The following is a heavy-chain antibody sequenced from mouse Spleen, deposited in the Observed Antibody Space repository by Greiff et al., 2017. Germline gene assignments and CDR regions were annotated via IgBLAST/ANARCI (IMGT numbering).Heavy chain of an antibody. CDR2: ISSGSSTI. J-gene: IGHJ3*01. Sequence: EVMLVESGGGLVKPGGSLKLSCAASGFTFSDYGMHWVRQAPEKGLEWVAYISSGSSTIYYADTVKGRFTISRDNAKNTLFLQMTSLRSEDTAMYYCARFYYGNYAPFAYWGQGTLVTVSA. CDR1: GFTFSDYG. V-gene: IGHV5-17*01. CDR3: ARFYYGNYAPFAY. D-gene: IGHD2-1*01.